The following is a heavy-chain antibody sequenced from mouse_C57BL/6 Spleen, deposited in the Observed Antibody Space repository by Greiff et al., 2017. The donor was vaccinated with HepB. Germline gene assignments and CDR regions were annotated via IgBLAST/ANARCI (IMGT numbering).Heavy chain of an antibody. CDR3: TTRTNWDLDY. D-gene: IGHD4-1*01. Sequence: EVQLQQSGAELVRPGASVKLSCTASGFNIKDDYMHWVKQRPEQGLEWIGWIDPENSDTEYASKFQGKATITADTSSNTAYLQLSSLTSEDTAVYYCTTRTNWDLDYWGQGTTLTVSS. V-gene: IGHV14-4*01. CDR2: IDPENSDT. J-gene: IGHJ2*01. CDR1: GFNIKDDY.